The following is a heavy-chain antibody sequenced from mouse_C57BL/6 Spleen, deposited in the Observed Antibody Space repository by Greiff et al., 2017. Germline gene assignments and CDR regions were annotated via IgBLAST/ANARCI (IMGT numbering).Heavy chain of an antibody. D-gene: IGHD2-3*01. V-gene: IGHV1-59*01. J-gene: IGHJ4*01. CDR2: IDPSDSYT. CDR3: ARSMVTTRAMDY. Sequence: VQLQQPGAELVRPGTSVKLSCKASGYTFTSYWMHWVKQRPGQGLEWIGVIDPSDSYTNYNQKFKGKSTLTVDTSSSTAYMQLSSLTAEDSAVYCCARSMVTTRAMDYWGQGTSVTVSS. CDR1: GYTFTSYW.